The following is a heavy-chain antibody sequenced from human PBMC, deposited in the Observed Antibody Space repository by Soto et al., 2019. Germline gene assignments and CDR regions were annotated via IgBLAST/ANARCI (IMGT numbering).Heavy chain of an antibody. J-gene: IGHJ4*02. D-gene: IGHD2-2*01. CDR1: GFTFSDYY. Sequence: QVQLVESGGGLVKPGGSLRLSCAASGFTFSDYYMSWIRQAPGKGLEWFSYISSSGSTIYYADSVKGRFTISRDNAKNSLYLQMNSLRAEDTAVYYCARVFTTFSSTSSGFYFDYWGQGTLVTVSS. V-gene: IGHV3-11*01. CDR3: ARVFTTFSSTSSGFYFDY. CDR2: ISSSGSTI.